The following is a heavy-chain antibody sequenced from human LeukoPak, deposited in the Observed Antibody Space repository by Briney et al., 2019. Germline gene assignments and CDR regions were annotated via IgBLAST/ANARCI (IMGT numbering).Heavy chain of an antibody. V-gene: IGHV1-2*02. CDR3: SRSADGYNYEPWFDP. D-gene: IGHD5-24*01. CDR2: INPKSGGT. J-gene: IGHJ5*02. CDR1: GYIFTGYY. Sequence: GASVKVSCEASGYIFTGYYMHWVRQAPGQGLEWMGWINPKSGGTNFAQKFQGRVTMTRDTSISTAYMELSRVRSDDTAMYYCSRSADGYNYEPWFDPWGQGTLVTVSS.